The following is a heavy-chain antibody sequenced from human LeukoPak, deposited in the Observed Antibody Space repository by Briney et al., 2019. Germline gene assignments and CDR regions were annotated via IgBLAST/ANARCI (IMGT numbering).Heavy chain of an antibody. CDR1: GDSVSGNGAA. D-gene: IGHD5/OR15-5a*01. CDR2: TYYRSKWYN. V-gene: IGHV6-1*01. CDR3: ARDVSPTPGEAFDI. Sequence: SQTLSLTCAISGDSVSGNGAAWNWIRQSPSRGLEWLGRTYYRSKWYNGYAVSMKTRITINPDTSKNQFSLQLNSVTPEDTAVYYCARDVSPTPGEAFDIWGQGTMVTVSS. J-gene: IGHJ3*02.